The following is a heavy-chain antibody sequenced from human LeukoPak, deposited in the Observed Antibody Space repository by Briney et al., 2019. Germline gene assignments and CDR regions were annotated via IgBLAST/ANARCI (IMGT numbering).Heavy chain of an antibody. CDR2: ISGSGGST. Sequence: PGGSLRLSCAASGFTFSSYAVSWVRQAPGKGLEWVSAISGSGGSTYYADSVKGRFTISRDNSKNTLYLQMNSLRAEDTAVYYCAKDYYYYYGMDVWGQGTTVTVSS. J-gene: IGHJ6*02. V-gene: IGHV3-23*01. CDR1: GFTFSSYA. CDR3: AKDYYYYYGMDV.